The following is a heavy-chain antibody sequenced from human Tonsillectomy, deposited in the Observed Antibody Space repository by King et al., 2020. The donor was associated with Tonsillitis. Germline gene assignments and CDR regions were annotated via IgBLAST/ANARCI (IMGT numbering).Heavy chain of an antibody. Sequence: QLVESGGGLVQPGGSLRLSCAASGFTFETYAMTWVRQAPGKGLEWVSGISRSGGSTYYADSMQDRFTIYRDNSKNTLYLQMNSLRDEDTALYYCAKDGGSSGARYFLDYWGQRTLVTVSS. D-gene: IGHD2-15*01. CDR1: GFTFETYA. V-gene: IGHV3-23*04. J-gene: IGHJ4*02. CDR3: AKDGGSSGARYFLDY. CDR2: ISRSGGST.